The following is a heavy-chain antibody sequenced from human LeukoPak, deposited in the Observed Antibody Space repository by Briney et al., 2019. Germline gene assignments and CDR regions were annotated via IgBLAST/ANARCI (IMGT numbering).Heavy chain of an antibody. CDR1: GGSISTYY. J-gene: IGHJ4*02. Sequence: KPPETLSLTCTVSGGSISTYYWSWIRQPPGKGLEWIGYIYYSGNTNYNPSLKSRVTISVDTSKNQFSLKLTSVTAADTAVYYCARAPIPGYGHYYFDYWGQGTLVTVSS. V-gene: IGHV4-59*08. D-gene: IGHD5-18*01. CDR2: IYYSGNT. CDR3: ARAPIPGYGHYYFDY.